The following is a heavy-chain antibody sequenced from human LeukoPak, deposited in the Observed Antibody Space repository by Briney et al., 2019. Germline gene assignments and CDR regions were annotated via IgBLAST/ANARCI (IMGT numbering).Heavy chain of an antibody. CDR2: INHSGST. Sequence: SETLSLTCTVSGGSISTYYWSWIRQPPGKGLEWIGEINHSGSTNYNPSLKSRVTISVDTSKNQFSLKLSSVTAADTAAYYCARYAVATKVGYYYYYGMDVWGQGTTVTVSS. CDR3: ARYAVATKVGYYYYYGMDV. CDR1: GGSISTYY. V-gene: IGHV4-34*01. D-gene: IGHD5-12*01. J-gene: IGHJ6*02.